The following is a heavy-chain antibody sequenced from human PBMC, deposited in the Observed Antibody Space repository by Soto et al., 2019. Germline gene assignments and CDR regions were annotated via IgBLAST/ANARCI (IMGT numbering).Heavy chain of an antibody. D-gene: IGHD3-10*01. CDR2: IYYSGST. V-gene: IGHV4-31*03. Sequence: SETLSLTCTVSGGSISSGGYYWSWIRQHPGKGLEWIGYIYYSGSTYYNPSLKSRVTISVDTSKNQFSLKLSSVTAADTAVYYCARDLRTKNYYVSGSYYISSGWLDPWGQGTPVTVSS. J-gene: IGHJ5*02. CDR3: ARDLRTKNYYVSGSYYISSGWLDP. CDR1: GGSISSGGYY.